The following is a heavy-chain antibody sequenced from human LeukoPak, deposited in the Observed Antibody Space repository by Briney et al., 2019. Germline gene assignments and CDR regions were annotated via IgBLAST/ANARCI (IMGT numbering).Heavy chain of an antibody. J-gene: IGHJ5*02. D-gene: IGHD2-2*01. CDR1: GYTFTNYW. CDR2: IYPDDSHT. Sequence: GESLKISCKGSGYTFTNYWIAWVRQMPGKGLEWMGIIYPDDSHTRYSPSFQGQVTISADKSISTAYLQWSSLKASDTAMYYCARRVGGTITNWFDPWGQGTLVTVSS. V-gene: IGHV5-51*01. CDR3: ARRVGGTITNWFDP.